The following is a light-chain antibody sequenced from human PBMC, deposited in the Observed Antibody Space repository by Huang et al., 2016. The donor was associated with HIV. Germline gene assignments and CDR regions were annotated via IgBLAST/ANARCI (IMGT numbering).Light chain of an antibody. V-gene: IGKV3-11*01. CDR2: VAS. J-gene: IGKJ4*01. Sequence: EIVLTQSPASLSWYPGESVTLFCRASQNIDTSLAWYQQKPGQSPRLLVYVASQRATGVPDVFTGSGAATDFTLTISSLESDDFAVYFCQQRASWLTFGGGTKVEVK. CDR3: QQRASWLT. CDR1: QNIDTS.